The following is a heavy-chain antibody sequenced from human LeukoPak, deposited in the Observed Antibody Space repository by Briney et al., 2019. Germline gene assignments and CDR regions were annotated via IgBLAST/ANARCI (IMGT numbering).Heavy chain of an antibody. CDR1: GYTFSDYY. CDR2: ISPKSGGT. Sequence: ASVKVSCKASGYTFSDYYIHWVRQAPGQVLEWMGWISPKSGGTNYAQNFQGRVTMTRDTSINTAYMELSRLRPDDTAVYYCARHNYDFDFDSWGQGALVTASS. D-gene: IGHD3-3*01. J-gene: IGHJ4*02. V-gene: IGHV1-2*02. CDR3: ARHNYDFDFDS.